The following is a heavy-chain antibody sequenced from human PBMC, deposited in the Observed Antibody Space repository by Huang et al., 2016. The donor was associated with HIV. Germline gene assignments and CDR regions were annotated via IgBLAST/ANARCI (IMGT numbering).Heavy chain of an antibody. D-gene: IGHD3-3*01. CDR3: VRAREKGYDCWSGYRY. CDR2: IESDGSSR. V-gene: IGHV3-74*02. J-gene: IGHJ4*01. CDR1: GFIFSDYW. Sequence: EVELAESGGGSVRPGQSLRLSCVGSGFIFSDYWMHWVRQIPGKGMRWVGRIESDGSSRSKADSVKVGLTVCRDNARKIVYLQMSSRRVDDTAVFYCVRAREKGYDCWSGYRYWGQGAQVTVSS.